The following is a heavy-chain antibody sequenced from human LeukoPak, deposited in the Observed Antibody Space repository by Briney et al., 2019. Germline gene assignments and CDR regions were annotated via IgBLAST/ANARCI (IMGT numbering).Heavy chain of an antibody. D-gene: IGHD6-6*01. J-gene: IGHJ6*03. CDR3: ARRGTPYSSSSAYYYYYYMDV. V-gene: IGHV3-64*01. Sequence: GGSLRLSCAASGFTFSSHAMYWVRQAPGKGLEFVSVISRSGDNTYYANSVKGGFTISRDNSKNTLYLQMGSLRAEDMAVYYCARRGTPYSSSSAYYYYYYMDVWGKGTTVTVSS. CDR2: ISRSGDNT. CDR1: GFTFSSHA.